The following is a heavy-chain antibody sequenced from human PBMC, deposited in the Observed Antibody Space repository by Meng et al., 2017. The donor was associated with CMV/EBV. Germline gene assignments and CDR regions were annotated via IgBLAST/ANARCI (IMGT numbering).Heavy chain of an antibody. D-gene: IGHD1-26*01. CDR2: IKQDGSEK. CDR3: ARDPPYSGAFDI. CDR1: GFTFSSYW. J-gene: IGHJ3*02. V-gene: IGHV3-7*01. Sequence: ETLSLTCAASGFTFSSYWMSWVRQAPGKGLEWVANIKQDGSEKYYVDSVKGRFTISRDNAKNSLYLQMNSLRAEDTAVYYCARDPPYSGAFDIWGQGTMVTVSS.